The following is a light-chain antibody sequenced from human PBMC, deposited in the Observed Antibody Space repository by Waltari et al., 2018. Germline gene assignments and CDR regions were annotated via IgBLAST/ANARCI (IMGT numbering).Light chain of an antibody. V-gene: IGLV2-14*03. Sequence: QSALTQPAPVSGSPGQPITISCTAPNSDVGGYDFVSWYQQHPGKAPTLIIYDVSNRPSGVSNRFSGSKSGNTASLTISGLQAEDEADYYCNSYTSSSTRVFGGGTKLTVL. CDR2: DVS. J-gene: IGLJ2*01. CDR1: NSDVGGYDF. CDR3: NSYTSSSTRV.